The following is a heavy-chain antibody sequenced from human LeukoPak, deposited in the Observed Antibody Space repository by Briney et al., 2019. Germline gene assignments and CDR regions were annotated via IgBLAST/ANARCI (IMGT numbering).Heavy chain of an antibody. V-gene: IGHV3-23*01. Sequence: GGSLRLSCAASGFTFSSYAMSWVRQAPGKGLEWVSAISGSGGSTYYADSVKGRFTISRDNSKNTLYLQMNSLRAEDTAVYYCAKGPLGYCTGGVCYGINYWGQGTLVTVSS. CDR3: AKGPLGYCTGGVCYGINY. J-gene: IGHJ4*02. CDR2: ISGSGGST. D-gene: IGHD2-8*02. CDR1: GFTFSSYA.